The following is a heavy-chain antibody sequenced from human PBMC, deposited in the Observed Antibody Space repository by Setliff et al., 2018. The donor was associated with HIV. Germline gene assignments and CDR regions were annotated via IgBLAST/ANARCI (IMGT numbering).Heavy chain of an antibody. CDR2: IYTSGST. J-gene: IGHJ4*02. CDR3: ARHSPSDY. V-gene: IGHV4-61*09. Sequence: SETLSLTCTVSGGSISSGGYFWSWIRQPAGGGLEWIGYIYTSGSTNYNPSLKSRVTISVDTSKNQFSLKLSSVTAADTAVYYCARHSPSDYWGQGTLVTVSS. CDR1: GGSISSGGYF.